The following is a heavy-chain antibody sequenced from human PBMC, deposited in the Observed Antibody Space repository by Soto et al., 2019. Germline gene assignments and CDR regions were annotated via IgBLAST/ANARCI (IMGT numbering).Heavy chain of an antibody. V-gene: IGHV1-69*13. D-gene: IGHD2-15*01. Sequence: SVKVSCKASGGTFSSYAISWVRQAPGQGLEWMGGIIPIFGTANYAQKFQGRVTITADESTSTAYMELSSLRSEDTAVYYCARAGYSTYWFDPWGQGTLVTVSS. CDR1: GGTFSSYA. CDR2: IIPIFGTA. J-gene: IGHJ5*02. CDR3: ARAGYSTYWFDP.